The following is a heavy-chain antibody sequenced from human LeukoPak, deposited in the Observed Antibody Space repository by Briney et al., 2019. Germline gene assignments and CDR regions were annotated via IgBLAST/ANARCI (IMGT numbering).Heavy chain of an antibody. V-gene: IGHV3-30*03. Sequence: GGSLRLSCAASGFTFSSYGMHWVRQAPGKGLEWVAVISYDGSNKHYADSVKGRFTISRDNSKNTLYLQMNSLRAEDTAVYYCAREAHTWDSEYYFDYWGQGTLVTVSS. D-gene: IGHD1-26*01. J-gene: IGHJ4*02. CDR2: ISYDGSNK. CDR1: GFTFSSYG. CDR3: AREAHTWDSEYYFDY.